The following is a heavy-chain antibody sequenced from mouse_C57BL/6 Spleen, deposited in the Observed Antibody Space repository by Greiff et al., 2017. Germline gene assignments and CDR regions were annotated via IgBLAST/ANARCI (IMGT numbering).Heavy chain of an antibody. CDR3: ARENYGSSLYFDY. CDR1: GFTFSDYG. Sequence: EVQRVESGGGLVKPGGSLKLSCAASGFTFSDYGMHWVRQAPEKGLEWVAYISSGSSTIYYADTVTGRFTISRDNAKNTLFLQMTSLRSEDTAMYYCARENYGSSLYFDYWGQGTTLTVSS. D-gene: IGHD1-1*01. CDR2: ISSGSSTI. V-gene: IGHV5-17*01. J-gene: IGHJ2*01.